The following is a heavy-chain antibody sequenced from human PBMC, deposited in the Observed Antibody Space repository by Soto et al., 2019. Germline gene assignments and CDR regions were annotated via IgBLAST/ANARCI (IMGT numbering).Heavy chain of an antibody. CDR2: IRSRPYGGTA. D-gene: IGHD2-8*02. J-gene: IGHJ4*02. Sequence: RVSWTASGLGLGDFALAWVRQTPGKGLEWVGFIRSRPYGGTAEYAASVRGRFTISRDDSKSIAYLQMTGLKTEDTAFSYCTRVHHTGPVMPAYWGQGT. CDR3: TRVHHTGPVMPAY. V-gene: IGHV3-49*04. CDR1: GLGLGDFA.